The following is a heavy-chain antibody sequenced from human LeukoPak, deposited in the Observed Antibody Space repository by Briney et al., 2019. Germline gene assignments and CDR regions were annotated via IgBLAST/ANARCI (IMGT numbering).Heavy chain of an antibody. J-gene: IGHJ4*02. Sequence: SETLSLTCAVYGGSFSGSYWTWIRQPPGKGLEWIGEISHSGSTNYNPSLKSRVTISVDTSKNQFSLKLSSVTAADTAVYYCARDLGYSSGWDNYYFDYWGQGTLVTVSS. CDR3: ARDLGYSSGWDNYYFDY. CDR1: GGSFSGSY. D-gene: IGHD6-19*01. V-gene: IGHV4-34*01. CDR2: ISHSGST.